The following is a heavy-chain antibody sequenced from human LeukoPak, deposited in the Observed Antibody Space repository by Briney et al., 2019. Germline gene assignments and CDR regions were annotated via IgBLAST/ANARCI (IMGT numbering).Heavy chain of an antibody. CDR2: VYTGGNT. D-gene: IGHD1-1*01. Sequence: SETLSLTCTVSGGSISSGRYYWTWIRQSAGKGLEWIGHVYTGGNTNYNSSLKSRVTISMDASKNQFSLILSSLTAADTAVYYCALRRYNWNDGASSRGAFDIWGQGTMVTVSS. CDR1: GGSISSGRYY. CDR3: ALRRYNWNDGASSRGAFDI. V-gene: IGHV4-61*09. J-gene: IGHJ3*02.